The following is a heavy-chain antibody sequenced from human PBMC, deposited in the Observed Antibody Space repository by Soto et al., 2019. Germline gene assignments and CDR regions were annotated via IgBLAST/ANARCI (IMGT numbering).Heavy chain of an antibody. CDR1: GFTFSTFA. CDR2: ISGSGGGT. Sequence: GGSLRLSCAASGFTFSTFAMSWVRQAPGKGLEWVSLISGSGGGTNYADSMKGRFTVSRDNSKNTLYLQMNSLRAEDTAVYYCAKVGSNYGYYFYYMDVWGKGTTVTVSS. V-gene: IGHV3-23*01. D-gene: IGHD4-4*01. J-gene: IGHJ6*03. CDR3: AKVGSNYGYYFYYMDV.